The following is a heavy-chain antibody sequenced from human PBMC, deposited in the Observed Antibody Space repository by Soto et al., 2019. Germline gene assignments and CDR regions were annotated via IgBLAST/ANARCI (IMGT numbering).Heavy chain of an antibody. D-gene: IGHD4-17*01. J-gene: IGHJ4*02. CDR1: GGSLSRGEHF. CDR3: ARDRYGVPRGDYFDS. CDR2: IYYSGSN. V-gene: IGHV4-31*03. Sequence: SENLSLTCPLSGGSLSRGEHFWSRIRPLPGKGLEWIGNIYYSGSNYYNPSLKSRVTISVDTSKNQFSLNLSSVTAADTAIYYCARDRYGVPRGDYFDSWGQGILVTVSS.